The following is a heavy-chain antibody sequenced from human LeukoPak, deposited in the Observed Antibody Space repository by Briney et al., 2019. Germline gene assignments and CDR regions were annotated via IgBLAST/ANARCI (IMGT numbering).Heavy chain of an antibody. CDR2: INSDGSST. Sequence: PGGSLRLSCAASGFTFSSYWMHWVRQAPGKGLVWVSRINSDGSSTSYADSVKGRFTISRENAKNSLYLQMNSLRAGDTAVYYCARGGSSGWNPIYGMDVWGQGTTVTVSS. CDR3: ARGGSSGWNPIYGMDV. V-gene: IGHV3-74*01. CDR1: GFTFSSYW. J-gene: IGHJ6*02. D-gene: IGHD6-19*01.